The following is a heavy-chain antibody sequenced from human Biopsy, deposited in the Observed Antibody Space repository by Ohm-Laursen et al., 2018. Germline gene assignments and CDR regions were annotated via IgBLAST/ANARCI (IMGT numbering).Heavy chain of an antibody. Sequence: SVKVSCKASGGTFTNYAISWVRQAPGQGLEWMGWIDPKSGGTNYAQKFQGRVTMTRDTSISTTYMELRRLTSDDTAVFYCARELGDFWGGRQFDFWGQGTLVTVSS. D-gene: IGHD3-3*01. J-gene: IGHJ5*01. CDR1: GGTFTNYA. CDR2: IDPKSGGT. CDR3: ARELGDFWGGRQFDF. V-gene: IGHV1-2*02.